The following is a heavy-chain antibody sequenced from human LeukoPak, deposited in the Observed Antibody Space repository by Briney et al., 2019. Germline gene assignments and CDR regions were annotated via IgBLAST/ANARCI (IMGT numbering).Heavy chain of an antibody. J-gene: IGHJ5*02. CDR1: GGSISSYY. CDR2: IYYSGST. CDR3: ARDRRGLAYCGGDCYWFDP. D-gene: IGHD2-21*02. V-gene: IGHV4-59*01. Sequence: SETLSLTCTVSGGSISSYYWSWIRQPPGKGLEWIGYIYYSGSTNYNPSLKSRVTISVDASKNQFSLKLSSVTAADTAVYYCARDRRGLAYCGGDCYWFDPWGQGTLVTVSS.